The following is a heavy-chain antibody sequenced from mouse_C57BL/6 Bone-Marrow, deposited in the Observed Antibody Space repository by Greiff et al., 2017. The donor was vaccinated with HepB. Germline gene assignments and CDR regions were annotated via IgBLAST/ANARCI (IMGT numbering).Heavy chain of an antibody. J-gene: IGHJ4*01. D-gene: IGHD1-1*01. Sequence: EVKLMESGPGLVKPSQSLSLTCSVTGYSITSGYYWNWIRQFPGNKLEWMGYISYDGSNNYNPSLKYRISITRDTSKNQFFLKLNSVTTEDTATYYCAITTVVATDYWGQGTSVTVSS. V-gene: IGHV3-6*01. CDR3: AITTVVATDY. CDR2: ISYDGSN. CDR1: GYSITSGYY.